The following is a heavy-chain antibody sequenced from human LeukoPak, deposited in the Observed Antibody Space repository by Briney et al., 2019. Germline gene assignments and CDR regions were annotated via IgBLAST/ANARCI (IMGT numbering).Heavy chain of an antibody. CDR3: ARGSGSYGRIYYYMDV. D-gene: IGHD3-10*01. CDR1: GLTFSSYW. V-gene: IGHV3-74*01. CDR2: INSDGSGT. J-gene: IGHJ6*03. Sequence: GASLRLSCAASGLTFSSYWMHWVRQAPGKGLVWVSRINSDGSGTSYADSVKGRFTISRDNTKNTVYLQMNSLRAEDTAVYYCARGSGSYGRIYYYMDVWGKGTTVTVSS.